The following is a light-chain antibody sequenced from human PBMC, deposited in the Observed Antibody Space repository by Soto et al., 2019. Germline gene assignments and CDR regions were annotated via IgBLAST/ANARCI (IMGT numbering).Light chain of an antibody. Sequence: VFTHSPCTLSLSPGERATLSCRASQSVSTSYLAWYQQKPGQAPRLLIYGASSRATGIPDRFSGNGSGTDFTLTISRLEPEDFAVYYCQQYGSSSWTFGQGTKVDIK. CDR2: GAS. CDR3: QQYGSSSWT. V-gene: IGKV3-20*01. J-gene: IGKJ1*01. CDR1: QSVSTSY.